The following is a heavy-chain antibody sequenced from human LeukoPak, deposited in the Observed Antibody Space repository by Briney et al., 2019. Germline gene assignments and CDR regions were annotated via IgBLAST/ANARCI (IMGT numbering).Heavy chain of an antibody. CDR2: INSDESST. J-gene: IGHJ4*01. CDR3: ARDGAYSTIFY. V-gene: IGHV3-74*01. CDR1: GFTFSSYW. D-gene: IGHD3-3*01. Sequence: PGGSLRLSCAASGFTFSSYWMYWVRQAPGKGLVWVSRINSDESSTSYADSVKGRFTISRDNAKNTLYLQMNSLRAEDTAVYYCARDGAYSTIFYWGQGTLVTASS.